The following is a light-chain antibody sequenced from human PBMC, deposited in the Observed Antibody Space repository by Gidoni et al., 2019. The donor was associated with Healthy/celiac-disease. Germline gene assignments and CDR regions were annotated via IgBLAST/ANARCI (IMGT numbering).Light chain of an antibody. CDR2: SNT. J-gene: IGLJ2*01. CDR1: TSNVGSKT. V-gene: IGLV1-44*01. Sequence: QSVLTQPPPASGTPGPRVTISCSGGTSNVGSKTVTWYQELPGTAPKLLIYSNTERPSGVPDRFSGSKSDTSASLAISGLQSEDEADYYCAAWDDSLNGVVVGGGTKLTVL. CDR3: AAWDDSLNGVV.